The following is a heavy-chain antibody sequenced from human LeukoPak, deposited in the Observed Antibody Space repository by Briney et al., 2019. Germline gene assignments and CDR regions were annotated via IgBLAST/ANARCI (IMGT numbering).Heavy chain of an antibody. D-gene: IGHD3-22*01. J-gene: IGHJ4*02. Sequence: PGGSLRLSCAASGFTFSSYAMSWVRQAPGKGLEWVSAISGSSGSTYYVDSVKGRFTIFRDNSKNTLYLQMNSLRAEDTAVYYCAKSYYYDSSGYYSHFDYWGQGTLVTVSS. CDR1: GFTFSSYA. CDR2: ISGSSGST. CDR3: AKSYYYDSSGYYSHFDY. V-gene: IGHV3-23*01.